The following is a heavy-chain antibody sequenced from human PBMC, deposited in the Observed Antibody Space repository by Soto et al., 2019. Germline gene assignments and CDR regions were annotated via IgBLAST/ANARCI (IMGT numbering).Heavy chain of an antibody. Sequence: SETLSLTCTVSGGSISSGGYYWSWIRQHPGKGLEWIGYIYYSGSTYYNPSLKSRVTISVDTSKNQFSLKLSSVTAADTAVYYCARDGTDGWFDPWGQGTPVTVSS. V-gene: IGHV4-31*03. J-gene: IGHJ5*02. CDR1: GGSISSGGYY. D-gene: IGHD6-13*01. CDR2: IYYSGST. CDR3: ARDGTDGWFDP.